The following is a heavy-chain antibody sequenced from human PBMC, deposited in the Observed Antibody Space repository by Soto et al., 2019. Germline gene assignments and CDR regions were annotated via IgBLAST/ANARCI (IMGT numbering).Heavy chain of an antibody. D-gene: IGHD6-6*01. V-gene: IGHV2-5*01. CDR1: GFSLTTSGAG. CDR3: APARRSSGDAFEI. CDR2: MYWNDDE. Sequence: SGPTLVNTTQTLTLTCNFSGFSLTTSGAGVGWISQPPGKALEWLALMYWNDDERSRPSLKSRFTITKYASKNQVVLTMTNMNPVDTATYYWAPARRSSGDAFEIWGQGTMVTVSS. J-gene: IGHJ3*02.